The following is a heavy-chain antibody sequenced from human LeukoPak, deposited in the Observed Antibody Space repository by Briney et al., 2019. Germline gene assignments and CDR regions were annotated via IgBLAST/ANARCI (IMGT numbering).Heavy chain of an antibody. CDR2: IYHSGST. D-gene: IGHD3-10*01. Sequence: SETLSLTCAVSGYSISSGYYWGWIRQPPGKGLEWIGSIYHSGSTYYNPSLKSRVTISVDTSKNQFSLKLSSVTAADTAVYYCARAPYGELLLGWFDPWGQGTLVTVSS. CDR1: GYSISSGYY. V-gene: IGHV4-38-2*01. J-gene: IGHJ5*02. CDR3: ARAPYGELLLGWFDP.